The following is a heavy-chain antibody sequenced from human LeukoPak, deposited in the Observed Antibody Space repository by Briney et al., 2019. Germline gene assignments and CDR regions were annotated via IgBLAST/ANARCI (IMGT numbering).Heavy chain of an antibody. V-gene: IGHV3-9*03. CDR1: GFTFDDYA. Sequence: PGRSLRLSCAASGFTFDDYAIHWVRQAPGKGLEWVSGISWNSGSIGYADSVKGRFTISRDNAKNSLYLQMNSLRAEDMALYYCAKDMHERGMIAAAAIDYWGQGTLVTVSS. J-gene: IGHJ4*02. D-gene: IGHD6-13*01. CDR2: ISWNSGSI. CDR3: AKDMHERGMIAAAAIDY.